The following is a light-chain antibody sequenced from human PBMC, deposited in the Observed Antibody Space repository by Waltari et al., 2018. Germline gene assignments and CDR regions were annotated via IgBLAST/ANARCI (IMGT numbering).Light chain of an antibody. V-gene: IGLV7-43*01. J-gene: IGLJ3*02. CDR1: PGAVTSDYF. CDR2: ATN. CDR3: LLYHGNAQLV. Sequence: QPVVTQAPSLTVSPGGTVTVTCASTPGAVTSDYFPNWFQQKPGQAPRPLIYATNKKHSWTPARFSGSLLGDKAALTVSGVLPEDEADYYCLLYHGNAQLVFGGGTKLTVL.